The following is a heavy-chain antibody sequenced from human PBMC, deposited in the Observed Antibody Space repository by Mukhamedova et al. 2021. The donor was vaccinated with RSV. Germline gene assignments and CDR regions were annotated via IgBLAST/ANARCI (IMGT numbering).Heavy chain of an antibody. V-gene: IGHV3-30*04. CDR3: SKERVSTQTYYYYYYMDV. D-gene: IGHD5/OR15-5a*01. CDR2: ISYDGYNK. Sequence: APGKGLERVAQISYDGYNKFYADSVKGRFTVSRDNSKNTLSLQMSDLKPEDTAVYLCSKERVSTQTYYYYYYMDVWGEGTTVTVSS. J-gene: IGHJ6*03.